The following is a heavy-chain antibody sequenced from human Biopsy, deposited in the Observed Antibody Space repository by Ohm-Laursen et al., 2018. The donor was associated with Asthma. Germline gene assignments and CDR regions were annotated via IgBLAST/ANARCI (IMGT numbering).Heavy chain of an antibody. CDR2: INSVFGTT. CDR1: GGTFNTYV. D-gene: IGHD2-2*01. Sequence: ASVKVSCKSLGGTFNTYVISWVRQAPGQGLEWMGGINSVFGTTTYPQKFQDRVTITADDSTSTVYMELSSLRSEDTAVYYCARKAGSCISRTCYTLDFWGQGTLVTVSS. V-gene: IGHV1-69*13. J-gene: IGHJ4*02. CDR3: ARKAGSCISRTCYTLDF.